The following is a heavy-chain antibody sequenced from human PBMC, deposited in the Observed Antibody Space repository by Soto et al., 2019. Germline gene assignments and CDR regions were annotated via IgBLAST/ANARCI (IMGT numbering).Heavy chain of an antibody. CDR3: ARGVSGTPSNWFDP. Sequence: QVQLQESGPGLVKPSGTLSLTCAVSGASITNSHWWSWVRQSPGKGLEWIGEIYYSGSTNYNPSLRSRVTISIDMSNNRFSLEVTSVTAADTAVYYCARGVSGTPSNWFDPWGQGTLVTVSS. CDR2: IYYSGST. J-gene: IGHJ5*02. V-gene: IGHV4-4*02. CDR1: GASITNSHW. D-gene: IGHD1-26*01.